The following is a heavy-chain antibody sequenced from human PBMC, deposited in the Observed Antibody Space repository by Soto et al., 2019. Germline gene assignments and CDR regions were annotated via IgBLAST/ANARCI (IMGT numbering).Heavy chain of an antibody. V-gene: IGHV3-53*04. CDR1: GFTVSSNY. Sequence: GGSLRLSCAASGFTVSSNYMSWVRQAPGKGLEWVSVIYSGGSTYYEDSVKGRFTISRHNSKNTLYLQMNSLRAEDTAVYYCARVTAAAGTYLYYYYYMDVWGKGTTVTVSS. CDR2: IYSGGST. J-gene: IGHJ6*03. D-gene: IGHD6-13*01. CDR3: ARVTAAAGTYLYYYYYMDV.